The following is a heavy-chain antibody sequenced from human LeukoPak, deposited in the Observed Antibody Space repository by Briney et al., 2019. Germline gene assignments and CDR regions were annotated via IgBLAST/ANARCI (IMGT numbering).Heavy chain of an antibody. CDR3: AHITVRLSEWPPRRTFDF. V-gene: IGHV2-5*02. D-gene: IGHD3-16*02. J-gene: IGHJ4*02. Sequence: SGPTLVKPTQTLTLTCTFPGFSLNTNGVGVGWIRQPPGKALESLALIYWDDDERLSPSLKSRLSITKDPSRNQVVLTMTNMDPVDTATYFCAHITVRLSEWPPRRTFDFWGQGILVTVSS. CDR2: IYWDDDE. CDR1: GFSLNTNGVG.